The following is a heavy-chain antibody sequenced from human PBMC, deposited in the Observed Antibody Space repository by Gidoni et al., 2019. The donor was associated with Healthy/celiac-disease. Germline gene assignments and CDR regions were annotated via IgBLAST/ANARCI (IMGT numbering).Heavy chain of an antibody. J-gene: IGHJ4*02. CDR2: IKSKTDGGTT. CDR3: TTEYYYDSSGYYY. CDR1: GFTFSHAW. Sequence: EVQLVESGGGLVKPGGSLRLSCAASGFTFSHAWMSWVRQAPGKGLEWVGRIKSKTDGGTTDYAAPVKGRFTISRDDSKNTLYLQMNSLKTEDTAVYYCTTEYYYDSSGYYYWGQGTLVTVSS. V-gene: IGHV3-15*01. D-gene: IGHD3-22*01.